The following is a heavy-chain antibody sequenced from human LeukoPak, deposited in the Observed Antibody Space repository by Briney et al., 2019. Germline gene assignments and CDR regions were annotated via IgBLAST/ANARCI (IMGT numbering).Heavy chain of an antibody. J-gene: IGHJ4*02. CDR3: ARTLVGATSGPDYYFDS. V-gene: IGHV3-23*01. Sequence: PGGSLSLSCAASGFTFTRYAMTWVRQAPGKGLEWVAAISGSGGSTYYPGSVKGRFTIARDNSKNTLSLQMNTLRAEDTAVYFCARTLVGATSGPDYYFDSWGQGTLVTVSS. CDR1: GFTFTRYA. CDR2: ISGSGGST. D-gene: IGHD1-26*01.